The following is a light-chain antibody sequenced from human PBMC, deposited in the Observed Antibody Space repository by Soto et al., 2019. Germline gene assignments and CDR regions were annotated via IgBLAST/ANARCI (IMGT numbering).Light chain of an antibody. V-gene: IGKV3-11*01. Sequence: ETVLTQSPATLSLFPGERATLSCRASQSVSNNLGWYQQKPAQAPRLLIFDASIRAPGIPARFWASGSGTDFTLTISSLEPEDFAVYFCHQRKNWPAFTFGQGTRLEIK. CDR2: DAS. CDR3: HQRKNWPAFT. J-gene: IGKJ5*01. CDR1: QSVSNN.